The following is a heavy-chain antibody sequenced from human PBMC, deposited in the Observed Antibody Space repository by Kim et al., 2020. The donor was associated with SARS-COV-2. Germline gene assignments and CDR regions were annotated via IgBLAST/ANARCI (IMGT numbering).Heavy chain of an antibody. D-gene: IGHD3-10*01. J-gene: IGHJ6*02. CDR3: AKDMDYYGSGKGMDV. CDR2: ISWNSDTI. Sequence: GGSLRLSCAASGFTFDDYAMHWIRQVPGKGLEWVSTISWNSDTIDYADSVKGRFTISRDNAKNSLYLQMNSLRAEDTALFYCAKDMDYYGSGKGMDVWG. CDR1: GFTFDDYA. V-gene: IGHV3-9*01.